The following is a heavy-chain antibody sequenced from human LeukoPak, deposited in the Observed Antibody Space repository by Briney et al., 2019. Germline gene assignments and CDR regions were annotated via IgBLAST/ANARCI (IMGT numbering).Heavy chain of an antibody. CDR1: GYTFTGYC. J-gene: IGHJ4*02. V-gene: IGHV1-2*06. CDR2: INSNSGDT. CDR3: ARDSGRFTNPIDY. D-gene: IGHD1-26*01. Sequence: ASVKVSCKPSGYTFTGYCMLWVRQAPGQGLEWMGRINSNSGDTNYAQKFRGRVTMTRDTSISTAYMELSRLTSDDTAVYYCARDSGRFTNPIDYWGQGTLVTVSS.